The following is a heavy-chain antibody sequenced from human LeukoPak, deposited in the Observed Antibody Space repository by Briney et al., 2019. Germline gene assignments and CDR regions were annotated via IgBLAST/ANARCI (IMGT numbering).Heavy chain of an antibody. Sequence: ASVKVSCKASGYTFTSYDINWVRQATGQGLGWMGWMNPNSGNTGYAQKFQGRVTMTRNTSISTAHMELSSPRSEDTAVYYCAREPGGGAAVAVSDYWGQGTLVTVSS. D-gene: IGHD6-19*01. V-gene: IGHV1-8*01. CDR2: MNPNSGNT. CDR1: GYTFTSYD. J-gene: IGHJ4*02. CDR3: AREPGGGAAVAVSDY.